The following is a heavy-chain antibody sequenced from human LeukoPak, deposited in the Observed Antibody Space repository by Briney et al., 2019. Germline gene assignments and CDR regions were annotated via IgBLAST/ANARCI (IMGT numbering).Heavy chain of an antibody. CDR2: INPNSGGT. CDR1: GYTFTGYY. D-gene: IGHD2-2*01. CDR3: ARIAGYCSSTSCQKEDWFDP. V-gene: IGHV1-2*02. J-gene: IGHJ5*02. Sequence: GASVKVSCKASGYTFTGYYMHWVRQAPGQGLEWMGWINPNSGGTNHAQKFQGRVTMTRDTSISTAYMELSRLRSDDTAVYYCARIAGYCSSTSCQKEDWFDPWGQGTLVTVSS.